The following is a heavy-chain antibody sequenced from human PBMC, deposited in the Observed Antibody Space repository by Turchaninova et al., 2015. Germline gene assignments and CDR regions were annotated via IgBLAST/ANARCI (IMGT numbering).Heavy chain of an antibody. D-gene: IGHD3-16*01. CDR2: IWYDGSNK. CDR1: GFTFSCYG. CDR3: AIGFGGVFDY. V-gene: IGHV3-33*01. J-gene: IGHJ4*02. Sequence: LRLAYAASGFTFSCYGMHRVRQAPGKGLEWVAVIWYDGSNKYYADSVKGRFTISRDNSKNTLYLQMNSLRAEDTAVYYCAIGFGGVFDYWGQGTLVTVSS.